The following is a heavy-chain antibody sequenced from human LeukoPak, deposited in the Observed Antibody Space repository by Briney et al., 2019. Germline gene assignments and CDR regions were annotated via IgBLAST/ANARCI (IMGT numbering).Heavy chain of an antibody. CDR3: ASYYDFWSGYYTYYFDY. CDR1: GFTFSSYS. D-gene: IGHD3-3*01. Sequence: GGSLRLSCAASGFTFSSYSMNWVRQAPGKGLEWVSSISGSSSYIYYADSVKGRFTISRDNAKNSLYLQMNSLRAEDTAVYYCASYYDFWSGYYTYYFDYWGQGTLVTVSS. V-gene: IGHV3-21*01. J-gene: IGHJ4*02. CDR2: ISGSSSYI.